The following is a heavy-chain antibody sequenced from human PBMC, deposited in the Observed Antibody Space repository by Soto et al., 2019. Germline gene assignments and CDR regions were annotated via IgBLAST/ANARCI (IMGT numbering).Heavy chain of an antibody. CDR2: IKQDGTEK. CDR3: ARGDTPMITGMDSFDI. V-gene: IGHV3-7*01. CDR1: GFTFSRYW. Sequence: PGGSLRLSCAASGFTFSRYWMNWVRQAPGKGLEWVANIKQDGTEKNYVDSVKGRFTISRDNARKSLYLQMDSLRAEDTAVYFCARGDTPMITGMDSFDIWGQGTTVTVSS. D-gene: IGHD5-18*01. J-gene: IGHJ3*02.